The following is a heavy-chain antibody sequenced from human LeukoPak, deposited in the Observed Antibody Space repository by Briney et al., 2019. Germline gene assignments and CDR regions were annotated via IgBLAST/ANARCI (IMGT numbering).Heavy chain of an antibody. J-gene: IGHJ4*02. CDR2: INSDGSIT. Sequence: GGSLRLSCAASGFTFSSYWMHWVRQAPGKGLVWVSRINSDGSITDYADSVKGRFTIFRDNAKNTLYLQMNSLRDEDTAVYYCASSLFGIRDYWGQGTLVTVSS. D-gene: IGHD3-16*01. CDR1: GFTFSSYW. CDR3: ASSLFGIRDY. V-gene: IGHV3-74*01.